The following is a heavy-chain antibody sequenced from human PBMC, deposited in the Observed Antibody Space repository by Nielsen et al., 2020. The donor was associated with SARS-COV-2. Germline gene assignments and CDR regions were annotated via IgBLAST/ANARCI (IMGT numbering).Heavy chain of an antibody. V-gene: IGHV3-9*01. CDR2: ISWNSGSI. Sequence: SLKISCAASGFTFDDYAMHWVRQAPGKGLEWVSGISWNSGSIGYADSVKGRFTISRDNAKNSLYLQMNSLRAEDTAVYYCARDKPYCSGGSCYPGPYGMDVWGQGTTVTVSS. CDR1: GFTFDDYA. D-gene: IGHD2-15*01. CDR3: ARDKPYCSGGSCYPGPYGMDV. J-gene: IGHJ6*02.